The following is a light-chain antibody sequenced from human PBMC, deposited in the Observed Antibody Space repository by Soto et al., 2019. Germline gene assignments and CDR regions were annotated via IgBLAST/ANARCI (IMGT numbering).Light chain of an antibody. V-gene: IGLV1-44*01. CDR2: SNN. CDR3: AAWEDSLNGYVV. CDR1: SSNIGSNT. J-gene: IGLJ2*01. Sequence: QSVLTQPPSASGTPGQRVTISCSGSSSNIGSNTVNWYQQLPGTAPKLLIYSNNQRPSGVPDRFSGSKSGTSASLAISGLQSEDEADYYRAAWEDSLNGYVVFGGGSQLTVL.